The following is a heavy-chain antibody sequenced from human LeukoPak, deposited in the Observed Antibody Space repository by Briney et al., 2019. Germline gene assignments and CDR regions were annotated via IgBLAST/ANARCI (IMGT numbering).Heavy chain of an antibody. CDR3: ARDGYTNGYNYEAY. V-gene: IGHV3-33*08. J-gene: IGHJ4*02. CDR1: GFTFSSYG. D-gene: IGHD2-8*01. Sequence: GGSLRLSCAASGFTFSSYGMHWVRQAPRKGLEWVAVIWYDGSDKYYADSVKGRFTNTRDNSKNTLYLQMNSLRAEDTAVYYCARDGYTNGYNYEAYWGQGTLVTVS. CDR2: IWYDGSDK.